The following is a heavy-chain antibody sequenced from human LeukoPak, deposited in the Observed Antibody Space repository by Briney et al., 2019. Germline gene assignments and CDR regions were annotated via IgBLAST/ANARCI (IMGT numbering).Heavy chain of an antibody. D-gene: IGHD1-26*01. CDR3: ARDRIVGATGDFDY. J-gene: IGHJ4*02. Sequence: GGSLRLSCAASGFTFSDYYMSWIRQAPGKGLEWVSYISSSGSTIFYADSVKGRFTISRDNAKNSLYLQMNSLRAEDTAVYYCARDRIVGATGDFDYWGQGTLVTVSS. CDR2: ISSSGSTI. CDR1: GFTFSDYY. V-gene: IGHV3-11*04.